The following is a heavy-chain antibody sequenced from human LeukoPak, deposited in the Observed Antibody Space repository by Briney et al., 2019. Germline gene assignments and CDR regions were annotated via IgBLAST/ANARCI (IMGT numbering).Heavy chain of an antibody. CDR1: GFTFSNYG. CDR2: VFGSGGST. Sequence: PGGSLRLSCAASGFTFSNYGMSWVRQAPGKGLEWVSTVFGSGGSTYFADSVKGRFTISRDNAKNSLYLQMNSLRAEDTAVYYCARGGSVGGSFDSSGYYPDYWGQGTLVTVSS. CDR3: ARGGSVGGSFDSSGYYPDY. V-gene: IGHV3-23*01. J-gene: IGHJ4*02. D-gene: IGHD3-22*01.